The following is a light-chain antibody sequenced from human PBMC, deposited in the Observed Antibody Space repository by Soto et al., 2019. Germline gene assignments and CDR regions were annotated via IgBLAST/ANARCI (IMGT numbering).Light chain of an antibody. Sequence: QSALNQPASLSGSPGQSITISCTGTRSDVGGYNYVSWYQQHPGKAPKLMIYDVSNRPSGVSNRFSGSKSGNTASLTISGLQAEDEADYYCRSYTSSSTLGVFGTGTKVTVL. CDR2: DVS. CDR3: RSYTSSSTLGV. CDR1: RSDVGGYNY. V-gene: IGLV2-14*01. J-gene: IGLJ1*01.